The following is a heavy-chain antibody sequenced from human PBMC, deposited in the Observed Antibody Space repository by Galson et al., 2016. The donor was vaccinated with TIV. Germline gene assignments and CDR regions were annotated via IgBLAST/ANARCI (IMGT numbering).Heavy chain of an antibody. Sequence: SLRLSCAASGFTFDDYGMHWVRRPPGKGLEWVSGITWNSVGIDYADSVKGRFTISRDNAKNSLYLQMNSLRPDDTALYYCAKEQSCGGDCYLFDFWGQGALATVSS. CDR1: GFTFDDYG. V-gene: IGHV3-9*01. D-gene: IGHD2-21*02. J-gene: IGHJ4*02. CDR3: AKEQSCGGDCYLFDF. CDR2: ITWNSVGI.